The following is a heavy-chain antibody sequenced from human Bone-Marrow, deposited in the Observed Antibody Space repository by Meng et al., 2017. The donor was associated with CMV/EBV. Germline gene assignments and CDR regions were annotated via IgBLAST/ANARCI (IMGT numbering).Heavy chain of an antibody. CDR3: AKARFLTGNYGMDV. Sequence: LSLTCAASGFTFSSYSMNWVRQAPGKGREWVSYISSSSSTIYYADSVKGRFTISRDNAKNSLYLQMNSLRAEDTALYYCAKARFLTGNYGMDVWGQGTTVTVSS. D-gene: IGHD3-9*01. CDR2: ISSSSSTI. J-gene: IGHJ6*02. CDR1: GFTFSSYS. V-gene: IGHV3-48*04.